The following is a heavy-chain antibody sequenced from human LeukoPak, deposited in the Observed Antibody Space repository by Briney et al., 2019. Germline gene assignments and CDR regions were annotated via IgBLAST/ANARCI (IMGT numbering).Heavy chain of an antibody. Sequence: ESGPTLVKPTQTLTLTCIFSGFSLTTRGVGVAWIRQPPAKALEWLALIYWDDDKAYSPSLKHRLTITKDTSKNQVVLTMTNMDPVDTAIYFCALRPKSGANCFDPWGQGTLVTVSS. CDR2: IYWDDDK. D-gene: IGHD1-26*01. CDR3: ALRPKSGANCFDP. CDR1: GFSLTTRGVG. J-gene: IGHJ5*02. V-gene: IGHV2-5*02.